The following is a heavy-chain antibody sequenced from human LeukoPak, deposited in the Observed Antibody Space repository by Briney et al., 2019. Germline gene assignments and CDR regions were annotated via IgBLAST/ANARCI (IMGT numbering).Heavy chain of an antibody. CDR3: ARIRVDAFDI. Sequence: GGSLRLSCAASGFTFSSYSMNWVRRAPGKGLEWVSSISSSSSYIYYADSVKGRFTISRDNAKNSLYLQMNSLRAEDTAVYYCARIRVDAFDIWGRGTMVTVSS. D-gene: IGHD6-13*01. V-gene: IGHV3-21*01. CDR1: GFTFSSYS. J-gene: IGHJ3*02. CDR2: ISSSSSYI.